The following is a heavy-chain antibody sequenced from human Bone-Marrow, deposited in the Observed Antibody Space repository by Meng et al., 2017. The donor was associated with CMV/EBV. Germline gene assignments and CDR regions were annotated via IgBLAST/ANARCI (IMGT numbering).Heavy chain of an antibody. D-gene: IGHD3-22*01. J-gene: IGHJ4*02. CDR2: ISGSGGST. CDR3: ARDTYYYETGHFDY. V-gene: IGHV3-23*01. Sequence: GESLKISCAASGFTFSSYAMSWVRQAPGKGLEWVSAISGSGGSTYYADSVKGRFTISRDNSKNTLYFQMNSLRAEDTAVYYCARDTYYYETGHFDYWGQGTLVTVSS. CDR1: GFTFSSYA.